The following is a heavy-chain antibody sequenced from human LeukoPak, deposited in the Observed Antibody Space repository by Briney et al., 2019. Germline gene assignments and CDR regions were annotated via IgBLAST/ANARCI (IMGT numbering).Heavy chain of an antibody. CDR1: GFTFSSYW. CDR3: ASDRVHSFDY. V-gene: IGHV3-74*01. D-gene: IGHD6-6*01. J-gene: IGHJ4*02. CDR2: INIDGSGT. Sequence: PGGSLRLSCAASGFTFSSYWMHWVRQAPGKGLVWVSRINIDGSGTTYADSVKGRFTISRDNAKNTLYLQMSSLRAEDTAVYYCASDRVHSFDYWGQGTLVTVSS.